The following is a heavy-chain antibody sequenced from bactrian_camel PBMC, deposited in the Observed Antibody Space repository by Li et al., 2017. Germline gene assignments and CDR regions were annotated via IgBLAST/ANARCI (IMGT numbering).Heavy chain of an antibody. CDR1: GFRARTYC. CDR2: IDGDGST. J-gene: IGHJ4*01. D-gene: IGHD6*01. Sequence: HVQLVESGGGLVQPGGSLRLSCAVSGFRARTYCMGWFRQAPGKEREGVAYIDGDGSTDYTDSVKGRFTISKDTAMNTLYLQLNSLKTEDTALYYCAAGSGGGGWFSSTRCAYNYWGQGTQVTVS. CDR3: AAGSGGGGWFSSTRCAYNY. V-gene: IGHV3S6*01.